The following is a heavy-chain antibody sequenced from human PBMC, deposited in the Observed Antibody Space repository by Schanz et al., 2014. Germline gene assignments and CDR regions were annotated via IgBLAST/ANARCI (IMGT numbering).Heavy chain of an antibody. CDR1: GYTLSAYS. Sequence: QVQVVQSGAEVKKPGASVKVSCKASGYTLSAYSLHWVRQAPGQGLEWMGIVNPNVRGTHFAREFQGRVTVTSDTSTSTVYMELSGLRSEDTAVYYCAGAFDSSGYYFDYWGQGTLXTVSS. V-gene: IGHV1-46*03. CDR2: VNPNVRGT. J-gene: IGHJ4*02. CDR3: AGAFDSSGYYFDY. D-gene: IGHD3-22*01.